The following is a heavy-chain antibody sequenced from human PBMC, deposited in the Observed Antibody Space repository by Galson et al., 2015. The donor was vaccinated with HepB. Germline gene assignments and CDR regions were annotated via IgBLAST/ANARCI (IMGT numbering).Heavy chain of an antibody. J-gene: IGHJ6*02. CDR3: ARDLYDSSGSLYYYYGMDV. Sequence: SLRLSCAASGFTFSSYWMTWVRQAPGKGLEWVANIKQDGSEKYYVDSVKGRFTISRDNAKNSLYLQMNSLRAEDTAVYYCARDLYDSSGSLYYYYGMDVWGQGTTVTVSS. D-gene: IGHD3-22*01. CDR2: IKQDGSEK. CDR1: GFTFSSYW. V-gene: IGHV3-7*01.